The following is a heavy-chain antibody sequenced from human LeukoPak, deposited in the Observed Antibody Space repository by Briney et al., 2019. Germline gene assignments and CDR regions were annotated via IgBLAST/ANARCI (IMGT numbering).Heavy chain of an antibody. D-gene: IGHD5-24*01. CDR2: INHSGST. CDR1: GGSFSGYY. Sequence: SETLSLTCAVSGGSFSGYYWSWIRQPPGKGLEWIGEINHSGSTNYNPSLKSRVTISVDTSKNQFSLKLSSVTAADTAVYYCARARVRWLPYYFDYWGQGSLVTVSS. J-gene: IGHJ4*02. V-gene: IGHV4-34*01. CDR3: ARARVRWLPYYFDY.